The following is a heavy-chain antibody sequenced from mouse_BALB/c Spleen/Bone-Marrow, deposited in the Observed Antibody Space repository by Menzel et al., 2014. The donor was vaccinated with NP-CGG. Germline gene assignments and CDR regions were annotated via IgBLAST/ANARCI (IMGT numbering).Heavy chain of an antibody. J-gene: IGHJ4*01. CDR2: IDPSDSYT. CDR1: GYTFTSYW. Sequence: VQLQQSGAELVKPGASVKMSCKASGYTFTSYWMHWVKQRPGQGLEWIGVIDPSDSYTSYNQKFKGKATLTVDTSSSTAYMQLSSLTSEDSAVYYCIRRGYYAMDYWGQGTSVTVSS. V-gene: IGHV1S127*01. CDR3: IRRGYYAMDY.